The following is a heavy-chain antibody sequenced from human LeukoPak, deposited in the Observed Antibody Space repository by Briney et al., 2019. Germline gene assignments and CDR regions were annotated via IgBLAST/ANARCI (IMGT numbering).Heavy chain of an antibody. CDR3: AKDPIVVVPAARGFDY. V-gene: IGHV3-23*01. CDR2: ISGSGGST. J-gene: IGHJ4*02. D-gene: IGHD2-2*01. CDR1: GFTFSSYA. Sequence: GGSLRLSCAASGFTFSSYAMSWVRRAPGKGLEWVSVISGSGGSTYYADSVKGRFTISRDDSKNTLYLQMNSLRAEDTAVYYCAKDPIVVVPAARGFDYWGQGTLVTVSS.